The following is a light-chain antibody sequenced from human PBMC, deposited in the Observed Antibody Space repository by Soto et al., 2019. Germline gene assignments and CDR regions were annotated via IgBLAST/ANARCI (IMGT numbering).Light chain of an antibody. CDR2: GAS. Sequence: EMVLTQSPATLSVSPGERVTLSCRASQSVSSNLAWYQQKPGQAPRLLISGASTRATGIPARFSGSGSGTDFTLTISSLQSEDFAVYYCQHYNNWPYTFGQGTKLEIK. J-gene: IGKJ2*01. CDR1: QSVSSN. CDR3: QHYNNWPYT. V-gene: IGKV3-15*01.